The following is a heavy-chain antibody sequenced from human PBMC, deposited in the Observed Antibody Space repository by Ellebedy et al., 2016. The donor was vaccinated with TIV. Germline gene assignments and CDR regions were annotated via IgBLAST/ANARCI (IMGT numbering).Heavy chain of an antibody. D-gene: IGHD3-22*01. J-gene: IGHJ6*02. CDR2: ISYDGGNK. V-gene: IGHV3-30*01. CDR3: ARGGGFYDSNGYYNQYYGMDV. Sequence: PGGSLRLSCATSGFSFNDYAMHWVRQAPGKGLEWVAIISYDGGNKYYADSVKGRFSLSRDNSKNTLYLQMNSLQTEDTAIYYCARGGGFYDSNGYYNQYYGMDVWGQGTTVTVPS. CDR1: GFSFNDYA.